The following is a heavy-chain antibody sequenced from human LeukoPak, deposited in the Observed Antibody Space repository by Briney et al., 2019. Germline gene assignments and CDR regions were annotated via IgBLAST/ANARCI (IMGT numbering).Heavy chain of an antibody. CDR3: ARVFMYYYDSRGGFDP. CDR1: GYTFTSYD. CDR2: MNPNSGNT. V-gene: IGHV1-8*01. D-gene: IGHD3-22*01. J-gene: IGHJ5*02. Sequence: GASVKVSCKASGYTFTSYDINWVRQATGQGLEWMGWMNPNSGNTGYAQEFQGRVTMTRNTSISTAYMELSSLRSEDTAVYYCARVFMYYYDSRGGFDPWGQGTLVTVSS.